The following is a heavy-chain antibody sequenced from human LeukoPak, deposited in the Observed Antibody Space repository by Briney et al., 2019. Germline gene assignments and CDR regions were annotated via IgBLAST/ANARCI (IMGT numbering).Heavy chain of an antibody. D-gene: IGHD1-14*01. V-gene: IGHV1-24*01. CDR3: AADAELPFDF. CDR2: FDLESDDR. Sequence: ASVKVSCKVSGYTLTELSIHWVRQPPGKGLEWMGSFDLESDDRIYAQEFQGRVTMTEDTSIDTAYMELRSLRSGDTAVYYCAADAELPFDFWGQGTLVTVSS. J-gene: IGHJ4*02. CDR1: GYTLTELS.